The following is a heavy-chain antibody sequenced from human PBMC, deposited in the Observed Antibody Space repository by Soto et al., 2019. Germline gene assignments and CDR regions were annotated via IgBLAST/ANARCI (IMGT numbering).Heavy chain of an antibody. CDR2: ISYDGSNK. V-gene: IGHV3-30-3*01. J-gene: IGHJ4*02. Sequence: QVQLVESGGGVVQPGRSLRLSCAASGFTFRSHPMHWVRQAPGKGLEWVAVISYDGSNKYYADSVKGRFTISRDNSKNTLYLQMNGLRTEDTAVYYCARDEIGSRYWGQGTLVTVSS. CDR3: ARDEIGSRY. D-gene: IGHD3-10*01. CDR1: GFTFRSHP.